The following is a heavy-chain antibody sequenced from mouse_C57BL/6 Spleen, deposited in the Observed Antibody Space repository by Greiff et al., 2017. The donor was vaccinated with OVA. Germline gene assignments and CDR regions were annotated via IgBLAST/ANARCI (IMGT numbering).Heavy chain of an antibody. J-gene: IGHJ2*01. CDR1: GYTFPGYW. Sequence: QVQLKQSGAELMKPGASVKLSCKATGYTFPGYWIACVKQRPGSGLEWIGELLPARCSTNYNEKFKGKATFTADTSSNTAYMQLSSLTTEDSAIYYCARLAYYFDYWGQGTTLTVSS. CDR3: ARLAYYFDY. V-gene: IGHV1-9*01. CDR2: LLPARCST.